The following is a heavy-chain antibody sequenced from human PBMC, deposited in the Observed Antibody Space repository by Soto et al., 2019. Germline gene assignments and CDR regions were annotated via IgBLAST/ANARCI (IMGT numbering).Heavy chain of an antibody. Sequence: QVQLVDSGGGVVQPGRSLRLSCAASGFTFSSYGMHWVRQAPGKGLEWVAIISYDEINKDYADSVKGRFTISKDNSKNTLYLQMNSLRAEDTAVYYCAKSLYNWNDGFFDYWCQGTLVTVSS. CDR3: AKSLYNWNDGFFDY. CDR2: ISYDEINK. J-gene: IGHJ4*02. D-gene: IGHD1-1*01. CDR1: GFTFSSYG. V-gene: IGHV3-30*18.